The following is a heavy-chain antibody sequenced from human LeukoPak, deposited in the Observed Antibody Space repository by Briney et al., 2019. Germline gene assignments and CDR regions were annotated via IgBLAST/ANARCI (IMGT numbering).Heavy chain of an antibody. Sequence: SETLSLTCTVSGGSISSSSYYWSWIRQPAGKGLEWIGRIYTSGSTNYNPSLKSRVTMSVDTSKNQFSLKLSSVTAADTAVYYCARDRYYYDSSERGFDPWGQGTLVTVSS. D-gene: IGHD3-22*01. CDR1: GGSISSSSYY. CDR2: IYTSGST. CDR3: ARDRYYYDSSERGFDP. J-gene: IGHJ5*02. V-gene: IGHV4-61*02.